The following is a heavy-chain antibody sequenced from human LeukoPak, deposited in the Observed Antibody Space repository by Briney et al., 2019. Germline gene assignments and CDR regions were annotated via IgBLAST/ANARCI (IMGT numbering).Heavy chain of an antibody. CDR2: ITTYNGNT. CDR1: GYTFTSYP. D-gene: IGHD3-3*01. CDR3: ARLIQVNYDFWSGYPSYYYYGMDV. V-gene: IGHV1-18*01. Sequence: GASVTVSCKASGYTFTSYPISWVRQAPGQGLEWMGWITTYNGNTNYAQKLQGRVTMTTDTSTSTAYMELRSLRSDDTAVYYCARLIQVNYDFWSGYPSYYYYGMDVWGQGTTVTVSS. J-gene: IGHJ6*02.